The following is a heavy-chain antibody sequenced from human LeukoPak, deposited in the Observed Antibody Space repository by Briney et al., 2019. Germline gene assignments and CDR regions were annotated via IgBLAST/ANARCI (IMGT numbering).Heavy chain of an antibody. J-gene: IGHJ4*02. D-gene: IGHD3-3*01. CDR1: GFTFSSYA. V-gene: IGHV3-23*01. CDR2: ISGSGGST. Sequence: GGSLRLSCAAFGFTFSSYAMSWVRQAPGKGLEWVSAISGSGGSTYYADSVKGRFTISRDNSKNTLYLQMNSLRAEDTAVSYCSTVYDFWSGPGFDYWGQGTLVTVSS. CDR3: STVYDFWSGPGFDY.